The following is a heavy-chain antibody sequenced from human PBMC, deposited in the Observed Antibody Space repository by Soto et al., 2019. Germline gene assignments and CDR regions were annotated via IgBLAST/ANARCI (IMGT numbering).Heavy chain of an antibody. Sequence: QVQLVESGGGVVQPGRSLRLSCAASGFTFSSYAMHWVRRAPGKGLEWMAVMSYDGSNNYYADSVKGRFTISRDNSKNTLYLQMNSLRPEDTALYYCARDGGAYWGQGTLVIVSS. CDR2: MSYDGSNN. CDR1: GFTFSSYA. D-gene: IGHD3-16*01. CDR3: ARDGGAY. J-gene: IGHJ4*02. V-gene: IGHV3-30-3*01.